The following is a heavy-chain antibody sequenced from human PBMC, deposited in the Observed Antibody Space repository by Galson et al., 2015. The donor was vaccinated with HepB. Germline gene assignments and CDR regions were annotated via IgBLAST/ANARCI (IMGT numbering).Heavy chain of an antibody. CDR3: ARDLGYCSSTSCYNGMDV. Sequence: SLRLSCAASGFTFSSYAMHWVRQAPGKGLEWVAVISYDGSNKYYADSVKGRFTISRDNSKNTLYLQMNSLRAEDTAVYYCARDLGYCSSTSCYNGMDVWGQGTTVTVSS. CDR1: GFTFSSYA. CDR2: ISYDGSNK. D-gene: IGHD2-2*02. V-gene: IGHV3-30*14. J-gene: IGHJ6*02.